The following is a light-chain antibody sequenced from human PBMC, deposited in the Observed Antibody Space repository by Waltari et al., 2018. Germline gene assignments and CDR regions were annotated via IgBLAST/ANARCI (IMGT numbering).Light chain of an antibody. J-gene: IGKJ4*01. V-gene: IGKV3-20*01. CDR2: GAS. CDR3: QQYDGSVLT. CDR1: QTINNNF. Sequence: IVLTQSPDTLSLSPGQRATLSCRASQTINNNFLVWYQQKPGQAPRLLIHGASSRATGFPDRFSGSGSGTDFTLTSSSLEPEDVAVYYCQQYDGSVLTFGGGTKVEI.